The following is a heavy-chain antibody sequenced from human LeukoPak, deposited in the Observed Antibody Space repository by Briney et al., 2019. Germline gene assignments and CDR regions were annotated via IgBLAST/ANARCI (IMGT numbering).Heavy chain of an antibody. V-gene: IGHV3-7*01. J-gene: IGHJ4*02. D-gene: IGHD3-22*01. Sequence: PGGSLRLSCAASGFTFSSYLMSWVRQAPGKGLEWVANIKQDGSEKYYVDSVKGRFTISRDNAKNSLYLQMNSLRAEDTAVYYCARYYYDSSGYYYFDYWGQGTLVTVSS. CDR3: ARYYYDSSGYYYFDY. CDR2: IKQDGSEK. CDR1: GFTFSSYL.